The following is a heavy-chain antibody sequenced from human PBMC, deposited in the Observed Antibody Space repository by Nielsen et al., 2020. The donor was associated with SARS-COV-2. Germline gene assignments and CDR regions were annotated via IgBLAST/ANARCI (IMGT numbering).Heavy chain of an antibody. J-gene: IGHJ6*03. CDR2: IIPIFGTA. Sequence: SVKVSCKASGGTFSSYAISWVRQAPGQGLEWMGGIIPIFGTANYAQKFQGRVTITADESTSTAYMELSSLRSEDTAVYYCARSARSGYYTWYYYYYMDVWGKGTTVTVSS. CDR3: ARSARSGYYTWYYYYYMDV. CDR1: GGTFSSYA. V-gene: IGHV1-69*13. D-gene: IGHD3-3*01.